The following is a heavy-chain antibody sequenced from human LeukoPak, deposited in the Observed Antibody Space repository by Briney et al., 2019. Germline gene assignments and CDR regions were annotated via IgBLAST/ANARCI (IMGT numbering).Heavy chain of an antibody. J-gene: IGHJ3*02. Sequence: PSETLSLTCTVSGGSISNRDYHWGWVRQPPGKGLEWIGSIYFTGITYYNPSLKSRVTISVDTSKNQFSLSLDSVTAADTAVYYCARGIVGVEWLLKGAFDIWGQGTMVTVSS. V-gene: IGHV4-39*01. CDR1: GGSISNRDYH. CDR2: IYFTGIT. CDR3: ARGIVGVEWLLKGAFDI. D-gene: IGHD3-22*01.